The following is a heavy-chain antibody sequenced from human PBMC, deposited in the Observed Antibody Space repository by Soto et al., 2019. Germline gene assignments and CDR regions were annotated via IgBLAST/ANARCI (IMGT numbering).Heavy chain of an antibody. CDR1: GVTFSSYS. Sequence: GGSLSLSCAASGVTFSSYSMNWVRQAPGKGLEWVSSISSSSTYIYYADSVKGRFTISRDNAKNSLYLQMNSLRAEDTAVYYCATYCSGTSCYSGVAYWGQGTLVTVSS. CDR3: ATYCSGTSCYSGVAY. D-gene: IGHD2-15*01. V-gene: IGHV3-21*01. J-gene: IGHJ4*02. CDR2: ISSSSTYI.